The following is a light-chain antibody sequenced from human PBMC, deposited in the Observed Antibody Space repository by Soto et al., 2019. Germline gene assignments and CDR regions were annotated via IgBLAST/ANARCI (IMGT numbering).Light chain of an antibody. Sequence: QSVLTQPASVSGSPGQSITISCTGTSSDVGSYNFVSWYQQHPGKAPKVIIYEGTKRPSGVSNRFSGSKSGNTASLTISGLQAEDGADYYCCSYAGDSTPYVFGTGTKVTVL. CDR2: EGT. J-gene: IGLJ1*01. CDR1: SSDVGSYNF. CDR3: CSYAGDSTPYV. V-gene: IGLV2-23*01.